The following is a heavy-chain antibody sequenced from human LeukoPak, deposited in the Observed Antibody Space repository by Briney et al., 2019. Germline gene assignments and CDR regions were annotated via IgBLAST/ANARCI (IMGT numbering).Heavy chain of an antibody. J-gene: IGHJ4*02. CDR2: VNLKSGNT. CDR3: ARGDDYGDYWGLY. Sequence: ASVKVSCKASGYTFTRYDINWVRQATGQGLEWMGWVNLKSGNTGSAQKFQGRVTITRDTSINTAYMELRSLISDDAAVYYCARGDDYGDYWGLYWGQGTLVTVSS. V-gene: IGHV1-8*03. CDR1: GYTFTRYD. D-gene: IGHD4-17*01.